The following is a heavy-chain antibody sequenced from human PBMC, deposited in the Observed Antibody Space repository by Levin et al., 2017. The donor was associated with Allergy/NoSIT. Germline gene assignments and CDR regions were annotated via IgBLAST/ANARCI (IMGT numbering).Heavy chain of an antibody. D-gene: IGHD3-22*01. CDR2: ISYDGSNK. CDR1: GFTFSSYG. Sequence: AGGSLRLSCAASGFTFSSYGMHWVRQAPGKGLEWVAVISYDGSNKYYADSVKGRFTISRDNSKNTLYLQMNSLRAEDTAVYYCAKLGDSSGYYGMWWGQGTLVTVSS. V-gene: IGHV3-30*18. J-gene: IGHJ4*02. CDR3: AKLGDSSGYYGMW.